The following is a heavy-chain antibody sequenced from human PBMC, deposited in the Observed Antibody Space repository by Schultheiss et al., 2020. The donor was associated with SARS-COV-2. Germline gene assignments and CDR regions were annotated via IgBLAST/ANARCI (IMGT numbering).Heavy chain of an antibody. CDR3: ARVRLPGPGYFDY. Sequence: GGSLRLSCAASGFTFSSYAMHWVRQAPGKGLEWVAVISYDGSNKYYADSVKGRFTISRDNSKNTVYLQMNNLRVEDTAVYYCARVRLPGPGYFDYWGQGTLVTVSS. V-gene: IGHV3-30*14. D-gene: IGHD5-12*01. J-gene: IGHJ4*02. CDR2: ISYDGSNK. CDR1: GFTFSSYA.